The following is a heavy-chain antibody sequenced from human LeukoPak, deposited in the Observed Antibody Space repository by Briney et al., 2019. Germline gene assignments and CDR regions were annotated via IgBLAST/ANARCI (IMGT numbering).Heavy chain of an antibody. CDR2: ISYDGSNK. V-gene: IGHV3-30*01. J-gene: IGHJ4*02. CDR1: GFTFSSYA. Sequence: GRSLRLSCAASGFTFSSYAMHWVRQAPGKGLEWVAVISYDGSNKYYADSVKGRFTISRDNSKNTLYLQMNSLRAEDTAVYYCARAPYSGVTTGIDYWGQGTLVTVSS. CDR3: ARAPYSGVTTGIDY. D-gene: IGHD4-17*01.